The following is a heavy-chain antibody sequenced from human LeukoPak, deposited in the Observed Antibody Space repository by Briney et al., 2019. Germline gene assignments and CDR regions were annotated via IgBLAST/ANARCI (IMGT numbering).Heavy chain of an antibody. V-gene: IGHV5-51*01. CDR3: ARHYYGSGSYYAQNWFDP. D-gene: IGHD3-10*01. J-gene: IGHJ5*02. CDR1: GYSFTNYW. Sequence: GESLKISCKGSGYSFTNYWIGWVRQMPGKGLEWMGIIYPGDSDTRYSPSFQGQVTISADKSISTAYLQWSSLKASDTAMYYCARHYYGSGSYYAQNWFDPWGQGTLVTVSS. CDR2: IYPGDSDT.